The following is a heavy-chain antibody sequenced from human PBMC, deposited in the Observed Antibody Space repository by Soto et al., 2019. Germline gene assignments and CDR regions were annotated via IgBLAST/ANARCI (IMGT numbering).Heavy chain of an antibody. CDR2: IYYSGST. Sequence: QLQLQESGPGLVKTSETLSLTCTVSGGSISSSSYYWGWIRQPPGKGLEWIGSIYYSGSTYYNPSLKSRVTISVDTSKNQFSLKLSSVTAADTAVYYCARQGPRSASLYYFDYWGQGTLVTVSS. V-gene: IGHV4-39*01. D-gene: IGHD3-16*01. CDR1: GGSISSSSYY. CDR3: ARQGPRSASLYYFDY. J-gene: IGHJ4*02.